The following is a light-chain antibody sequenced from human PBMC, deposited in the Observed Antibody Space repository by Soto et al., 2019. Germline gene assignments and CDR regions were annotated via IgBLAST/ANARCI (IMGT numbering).Light chain of an antibody. CDR1: QSISSW. V-gene: IGKV1-5*01. CDR3: QQYSSYWT. Sequence: IQITQSPSTLSASVLDIFTITCRASQSISSWLAWYQQKPGKAPKVLIYDASNLESGVPSRFSGSGSGTEFTLTISRLQPDDFATYYCQQYSSYWTFGQGTKVDIK. CDR2: DAS. J-gene: IGKJ1*01.